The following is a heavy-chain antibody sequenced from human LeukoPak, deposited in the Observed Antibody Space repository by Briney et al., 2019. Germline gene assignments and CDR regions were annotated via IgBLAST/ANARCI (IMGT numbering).Heavy chain of an antibody. D-gene: IGHD6-13*01. CDR2: ISHDGKTK. CDR1: GFSFIDFA. Sequence: GGSLRLSCTASGFSFIDFAMHWVRQAPGKGLEWVAVISHDGKTKYHAESVKGRFTISRDNSKNTLYLQMNSLRAKDTAVYYCAKDKGIAYSSSSGFDPWGQGTLVTVSS. J-gene: IGHJ5*02. CDR3: AKDKGIAYSSSSGFDP. V-gene: IGHV3-30*01.